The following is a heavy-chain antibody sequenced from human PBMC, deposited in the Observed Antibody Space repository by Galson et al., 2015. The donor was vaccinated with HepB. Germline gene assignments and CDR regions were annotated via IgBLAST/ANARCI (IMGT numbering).Heavy chain of an antibody. Sequence: SVKVSCKASGFTFTSSAVQWVRQARGQRLEWIGWIVVGSGNTNNPQKFQERVTITRDMSTSTAYMELSSLRSEDTAVYYCAADPGHCSGGSCYYYYGMDVWGQGTTVTVSS. V-gene: IGHV1-58*01. CDR2: IVVGSGNT. J-gene: IGHJ6*02. CDR1: GFTFTSSA. D-gene: IGHD2-15*01. CDR3: AADPGHCSGGSCYYYYGMDV.